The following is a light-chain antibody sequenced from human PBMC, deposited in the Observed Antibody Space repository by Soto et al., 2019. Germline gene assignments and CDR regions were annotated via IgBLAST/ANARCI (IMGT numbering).Light chain of an antibody. CDR2: GAS. Sequence: EIVLTQSPGTLSLSPGERATLSFRASQSVSSSYLAWYQQKPGQAPRLLIYGASSRATGIPDRFSGSGSGTDFTLTISRLEPEDFAVYYCQQYGSSPLTFGQRTRLEI. J-gene: IGKJ5*01. CDR3: QQYGSSPLT. V-gene: IGKV3-20*01. CDR1: QSVSSSY.